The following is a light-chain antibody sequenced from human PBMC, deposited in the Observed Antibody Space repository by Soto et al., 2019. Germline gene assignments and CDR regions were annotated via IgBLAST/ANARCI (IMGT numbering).Light chain of an antibody. CDR3: QQYNSWPLT. V-gene: IGKV3-15*01. CDR2: GAS. CDR1: QSVSSN. Sequence: EIVMTQSPATLSVSPGERATLSCRASQSVSSNLAWYQQKPGQAPRLLIYGASTRATAISARISGSGSGTEFTLTISSLQSEEFAVYYCQQYNSWPLTFGGGTKVEIK. J-gene: IGKJ4*01.